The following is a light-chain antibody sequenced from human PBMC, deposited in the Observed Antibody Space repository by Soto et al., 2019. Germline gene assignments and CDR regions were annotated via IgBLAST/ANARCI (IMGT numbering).Light chain of an antibody. J-gene: IGKJ1*01. V-gene: IGKV1-5*03. CDR1: QTISSW. CDR2: KAS. Sequence: DIQMTQSPLTVSGSVGDRVTITCRASQTISSWLALYQQKPGKAPKLLIYKASHLESGVPSRFSGSGSGTEFTLTISSLQPGDFATYYCQHYNTYPWTFGHGTKVDIK. CDR3: QHYNTYPWT.